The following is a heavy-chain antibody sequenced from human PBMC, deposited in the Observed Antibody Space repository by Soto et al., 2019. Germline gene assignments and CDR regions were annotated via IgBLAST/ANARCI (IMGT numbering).Heavy chain of an antibody. Sequence: ASVKVSCKASGGTFSSYAISWVRQAPGQGLEWMGRIDPSDSYTNYSPSFQGHVTISVDKSITTAYLQWSSLKASDTAMYYCARLSYYNYGMDVWGQGTTVTVSS. CDR2: IDPSDSYT. V-gene: IGHV5-10-1*01. CDR1: GGTFSSYA. J-gene: IGHJ6*02. CDR3: ARLSYYNYGMDV.